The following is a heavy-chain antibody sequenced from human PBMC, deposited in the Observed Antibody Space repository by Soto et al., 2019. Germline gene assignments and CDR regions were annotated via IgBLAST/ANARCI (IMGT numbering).Heavy chain of an antibody. Sequence: EVHLLESGGGLVQPGGSLRLSCAASGFTFSNYAMTWVRQAPGKGLEWVSVISGTGGGTNNADSAKGRFTTSRDNSTNTLYLPMNSLRAEDTAVYYCAKRAFYGSGIPNYYGMDVWGQGTAVTVSS. CDR1: GFTFSNYA. V-gene: IGHV3-23*01. J-gene: IGHJ6*02. D-gene: IGHD3-10*01. CDR2: ISGTGGGT. CDR3: AKRAFYGSGIPNYYGMDV.